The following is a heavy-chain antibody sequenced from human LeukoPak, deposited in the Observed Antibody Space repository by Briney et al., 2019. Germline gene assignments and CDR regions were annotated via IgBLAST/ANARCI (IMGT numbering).Heavy chain of an antibody. D-gene: IGHD3-10*01. CDR1: GGSFSGYY. J-gene: IGHJ4*02. V-gene: IGHV4-34*01. CDR2: INHSGST. CDR3: ARALGGILWFGEPQTYYFDY. Sequence: PSETLSLTCAVYGGSFSGYYWSWIRQPPGKGPEWIGEINHSGSTNYNPSLKSRVTISVDTSKNQFSLKLSSVTAADTAVYYCARALGGILWFGEPQTYYFDYWGQGTLVTVSS.